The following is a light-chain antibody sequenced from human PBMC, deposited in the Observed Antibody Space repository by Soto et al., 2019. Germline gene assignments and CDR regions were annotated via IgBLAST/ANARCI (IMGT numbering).Light chain of an antibody. V-gene: IGKV1-6*01. CDR2: AAS. CDR3: LQDYNYPRT. Sequence: AIQMTQSPSSLSASVGDRVTITCWASQGISNDLGWYQHKPGKAPKLLIYAASSLESGVPSRFSGSGSGTDFTLTISSLQPEDFATYFCLQDYNYPRTFGQGTKLEI. J-gene: IGKJ2*01. CDR1: QGISND.